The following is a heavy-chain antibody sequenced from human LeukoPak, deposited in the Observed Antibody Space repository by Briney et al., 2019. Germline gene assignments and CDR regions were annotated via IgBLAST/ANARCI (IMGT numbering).Heavy chain of an antibody. CDR1: GFTFSSYS. CDR2: ITSSNNYI. CDR3: VTTWGAHYWYFDL. J-gene: IGHJ2*01. D-gene: IGHD1-26*01. Sequence: GGSLRLSCAGSGFTFSSYSMIWVRQAPGKGLEWVSSITSSNNYIYYADSMKGRFTISRDNAKNSLYLQMNSLRAEDTAVYYCVTTWGAHYWYFDLWGRGALVTVSS. V-gene: IGHV3-21*01.